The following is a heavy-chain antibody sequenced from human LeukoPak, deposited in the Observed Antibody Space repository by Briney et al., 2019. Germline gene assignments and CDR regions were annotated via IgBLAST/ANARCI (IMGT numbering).Heavy chain of an antibody. CDR3: ARDPGVVVVAAIRYYFMDV. CDR1: GFTFSSYW. J-gene: IGHJ6*03. V-gene: IGHV3-7*01. CDR2: IKEDGSEN. D-gene: IGHD2-15*01. Sequence: GGSLRLSSAASGFTFSSYWMSWVRQAPGQGLEWVANIKEDGSENNYVYSVKGRLNISRENAKNSLYLQMNSLRAEDTAVYYCARDPGVVVVAAIRYYFMDVWGKGTTVTVSS.